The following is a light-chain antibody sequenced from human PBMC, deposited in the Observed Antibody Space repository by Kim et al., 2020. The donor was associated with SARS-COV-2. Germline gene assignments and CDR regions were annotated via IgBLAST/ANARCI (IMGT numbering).Light chain of an antibody. CDR1: SSDIDESKH. CDR2: DVS. V-gene: IGLV2-14*03. CDR3: SSYTSSGTLL. J-gene: IGLJ3*02. Sequence: GQSITLSCTGSSSDIDESKHVGWYQQHPGKAPNLIIYDVSNRPSGLSSRFSGSKSGNTASLTISGLQAEDEADYYCSSYTSSGTLLFGGGSKVTVL.